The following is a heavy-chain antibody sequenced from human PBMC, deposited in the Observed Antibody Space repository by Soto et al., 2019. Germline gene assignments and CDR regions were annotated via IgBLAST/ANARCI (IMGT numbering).Heavy chain of an antibody. CDR3: ARDPKTSGGQHWAFNYFDS. Sequence: GGSLRLSCAASGFSFSISPMHWVRQAPGKGPEWVALISYDGTKKFYADSVKGRFTISRDNSKSKLYLQVDSLRPADAAVYYCARDPKTSGGQHWAFNYFDSWGQGTLVTVSS. D-gene: IGHD7-27*01. V-gene: IGHV3-30-3*01. CDR2: ISYDGTKK. CDR1: GFSFSISP. J-gene: IGHJ4*02.